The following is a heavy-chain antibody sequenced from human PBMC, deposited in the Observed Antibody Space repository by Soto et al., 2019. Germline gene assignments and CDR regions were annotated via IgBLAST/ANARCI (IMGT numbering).Heavy chain of an antibody. J-gene: IGHJ6*02. CDR3: AREGVAAPYYYYGMDV. CDR2: ISYTGST. CDR1: GDSIRGYY. Sequence: SETLSLTCTVSGDSIRGYYWSWIRQPPGKGLEWIGYISYTGSTHYNPSLKSRVTISADTSKNQFSLKLSSVTTADTALYYCAREGVAAPYYYYGMDVWGQGSTVTVSS. V-gene: IGHV4-59*01. D-gene: IGHD2-15*01.